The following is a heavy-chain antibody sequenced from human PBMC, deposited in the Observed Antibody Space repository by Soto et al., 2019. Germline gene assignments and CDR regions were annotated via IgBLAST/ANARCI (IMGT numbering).Heavy chain of an antibody. V-gene: IGHV4-34*01. CDR1: GGSFSGYY. CDR3: ARGPKPLLRRYYYYGMDV. CDR2: INHSGST. J-gene: IGHJ6*02. D-gene: IGHD2-15*01. Sequence: PSETLSLTCAVYGGSFSGYYWSWIRQPPGKGLEWIGEINHSGSTNYNPSLKSRVTISVDTSKNQFSLKLSSVTAADTAVYYCARGPKPLLRRYYYYGMDVWGQGTTVTVSS.